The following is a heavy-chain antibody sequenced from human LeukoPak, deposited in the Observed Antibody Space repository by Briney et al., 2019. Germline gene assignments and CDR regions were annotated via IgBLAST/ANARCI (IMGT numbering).Heavy chain of an antibody. Sequence: SQTLSLTCAVSGGSISSGGYSWSWIRQPPGKGLEWIGYIYHSGSTYYNPSLKSRVTISVDRSKNQFSLKLSSVTAADTAVYYCARKYRLVTRAWFDPWGQGTLVTVSS. J-gene: IGHJ5*02. V-gene: IGHV4-30-2*01. CDR3: ARKYRLVTRAWFDP. CDR2: IYHSGST. CDR1: GGSISSGGYS. D-gene: IGHD2-2*01.